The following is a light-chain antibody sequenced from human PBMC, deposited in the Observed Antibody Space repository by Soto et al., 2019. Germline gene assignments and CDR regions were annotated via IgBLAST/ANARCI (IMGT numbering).Light chain of an antibody. V-gene: IGKV3-20*01. CDR1: QRVSSSY. CDR3: QQYGSSPRT. J-gene: IGKJ1*01. Sequence: EIVLTQSPGTLSLSPGERATLSCRASQRVSSSYLAWYQQKPGQAPRLLIYDASNRATGIPDRFSGSGSGTDFTLTISRLEPEDFAVSYCQQYGSSPRTFGQGTKVEIK. CDR2: DAS.